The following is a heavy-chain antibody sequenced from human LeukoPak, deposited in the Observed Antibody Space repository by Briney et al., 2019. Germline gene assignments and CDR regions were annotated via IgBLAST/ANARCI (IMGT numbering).Heavy chain of an antibody. CDR2: IRYDGRNK. V-gene: IGHV3-30*02. D-gene: IGHD4-17*01. CDR1: GFTFSTYG. CDR3: AKEIWPTVTTPGHTHFDY. Sequence: GGSLRLSCAASGFTFSTYGMHWVRQAPGKGLEWVAFIRYDGRNKYYADSVKGRFTISRDNSKNTVCLQMNSLRAEDTAVYYCAKEIWPTVTTPGHTHFDYWGQGTLVTVSS. J-gene: IGHJ4*02.